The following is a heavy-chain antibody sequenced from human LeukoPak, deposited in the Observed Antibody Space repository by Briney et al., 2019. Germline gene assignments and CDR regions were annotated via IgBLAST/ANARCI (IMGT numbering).Heavy chain of an antibody. J-gene: IGHJ6*02. CDR1: GGSISSYY. V-gene: IGHV4-59*01. D-gene: IGHD3-9*01. CDR2: IYYSGST. CDR3: ARNPSYDILTGYSDYYGMDV. Sequence: SETLSLTCTVAGGSISSYYWSWIRQPPGKGLEWIGYIYYSGSTNYNPSLKSRVTISVDTSKDQFSLKLSSVTAADTAVYYCARNPSYDILTGYSDYYGMDVWGQGTTVTVSS.